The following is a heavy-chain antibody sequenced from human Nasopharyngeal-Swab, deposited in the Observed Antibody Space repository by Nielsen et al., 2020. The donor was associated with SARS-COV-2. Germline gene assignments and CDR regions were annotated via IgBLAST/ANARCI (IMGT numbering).Heavy chain of an antibody. Sequence: SETLSLTCIVSGGSISRSSYYWGWIRQPPGKGLEWIGNIYYSGSTYYNPSLKSRVSISVDTSKNQFSLKLSSVTAADTAVYYCARLNNDAFDIWGQGTMVTVSS. CDR3: ARLNNDAFDI. J-gene: IGHJ3*02. CDR1: GGSISRSSYY. D-gene: IGHD2/OR15-2a*01. CDR2: IYYSGST. V-gene: IGHV4-39*01.